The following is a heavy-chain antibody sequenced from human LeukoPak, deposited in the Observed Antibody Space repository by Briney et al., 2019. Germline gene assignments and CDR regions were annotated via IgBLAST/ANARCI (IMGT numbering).Heavy chain of an antibody. CDR3: VRGVGSVRGQVYFDY. J-gene: IGHJ4*02. V-gene: IGHV3-21*06. D-gene: IGHD3-10*01. CDR1: GFTFSTFA. Sequence: GGSLRLSCAASGFTFSTFAMHWVRLSPEKGLEWVSSITGSGPYILYADSVKRRFTISRDNTKNLLYLEMNSLRAEDTAMYYCVRGVGSVRGQVYFDYWGQGTLVTVSS. CDR2: ITGSGPYI.